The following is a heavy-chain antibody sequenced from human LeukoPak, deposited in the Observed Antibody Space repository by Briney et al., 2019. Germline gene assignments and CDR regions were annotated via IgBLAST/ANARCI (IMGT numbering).Heavy chain of an antibody. CDR2: ISYDGSDK. V-gene: IGHV3-30-3*01. Sequence: GGSLRLPCAASGFTSSSYAMHWVRQAPGKGLEWVAVISYDGSDKYYADSVKGRFTISRDNSKNTLYLQMNSLRAEDTAVYYCGRGAAVAVEAPSYWGQGTLVTVSS. CDR3: GRGAAVAVEAPSY. J-gene: IGHJ4*02. D-gene: IGHD6-19*01. CDR1: GFTSSSYA.